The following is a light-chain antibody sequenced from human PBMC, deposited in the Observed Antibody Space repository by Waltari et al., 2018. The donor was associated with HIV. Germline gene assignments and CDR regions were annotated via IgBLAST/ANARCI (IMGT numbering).Light chain of an antibody. CDR1: SSDVGAYNL. V-gene: IGLV2-23*02. CDR2: EVT. J-gene: IGLJ2*01. CDR3: CSYTGTGIV. Sequence: QSALTQLASVSGSPGQSITISCTGTSSDVGAYNLVSWYQQHPNKAPKLVIFEVTKRPSGVSDRFSGSRSGNTASLTISGLQTEDEGDYYCCSYTGTGIVFGGGTKLTVL.